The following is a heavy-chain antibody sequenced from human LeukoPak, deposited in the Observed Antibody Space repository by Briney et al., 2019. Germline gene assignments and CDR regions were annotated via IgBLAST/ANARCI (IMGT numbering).Heavy chain of an antibody. Sequence: SETLSLTCTVSGGSVSSGSYYWSWIRQPPGKGLEWIGYIYYSGSTNYNPSLKSRVTISVDTSKNQFSLKLTSVTAADTAVYYCARGYSGFEAYWGQGTLVTVSS. CDR3: ARGYSGFEAY. J-gene: IGHJ4*02. V-gene: IGHV4-61*01. CDR2: IYYSGST. CDR1: GGSVSSGSYY. D-gene: IGHD5-12*01.